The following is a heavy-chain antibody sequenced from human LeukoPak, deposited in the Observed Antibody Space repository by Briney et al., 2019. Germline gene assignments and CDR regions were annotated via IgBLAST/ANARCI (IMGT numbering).Heavy chain of an antibody. Sequence: SGGSLRLSCAASGFAFSTYAMTWVRHAPGQGLEWVSGRSDIGYTTSYADSVKGRFTISTDNSKNTLYLQMDSLRAEDAAVYYCTRAFRPGTFFFDFWGRGSLVTVPS. CDR2: RSDIGYTT. V-gene: IGHV3-23*01. CDR1: GFAFSTYA. D-gene: IGHD3-10*01. CDR3: TRAFRPGTFFFDF. J-gene: IGHJ4*02.